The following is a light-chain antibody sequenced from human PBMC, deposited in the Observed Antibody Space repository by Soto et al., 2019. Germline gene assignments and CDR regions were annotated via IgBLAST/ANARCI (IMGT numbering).Light chain of an antibody. Sequence: QAGLTQPPSRAVSPGQRFTICCPLTNSDVRSYNLVSWYQQHPGKAPKLMIYQVSKRPSGVSNRFSGSKSGNTASLTIYGLQAEDEADYSCCSYAGSSTYVFGTGTKVTVL. V-gene: IGLV2-23*02. CDR2: QVS. J-gene: IGLJ1*01. CDR3: CSYAGSSTYV. CDR1: NSDVRSYNL.